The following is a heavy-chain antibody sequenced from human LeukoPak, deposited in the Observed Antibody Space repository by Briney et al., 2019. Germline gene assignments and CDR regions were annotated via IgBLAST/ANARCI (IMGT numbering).Heavy chain of an antibody. CDR2: ISYDGSNK. Sequence: GGSLRLSCAASEFTFSNFAMHWVRQAPGKGLEWVTVISYDGSNKYYADSVKGRFTISRDNSKNTLYLQTNSLRAEDTAVYYCAREYDAIDVWGQGTMVTVSS. V-gene: IGHV3-30-3*01. CDR1: EFTFSNFA. J-gene: IGHJ3*01. CDR3: AREYDAIDV.